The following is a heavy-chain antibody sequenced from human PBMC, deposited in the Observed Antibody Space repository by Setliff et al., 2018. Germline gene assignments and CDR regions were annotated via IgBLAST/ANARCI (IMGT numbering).Heavy chain of an antibody. CDR2: ISPDSIHI. CDR3: ARSPANGGHDAFDT. J-gene: IGHJ3*02. D-gene: IGHD6-25*01. Sequence: GGSLRLSCAASGFTFRTFSMHWVRQAPGKGLEWVSSISPDSIHIYYADSVKGRLTISRDNAWDSLYLQMNSLGAEDTAVYYCARSPANGGHDAFDTWGRGTMVTVSS. CDR1: GFTFRTFS. V-gene: IGHV3-21*01.